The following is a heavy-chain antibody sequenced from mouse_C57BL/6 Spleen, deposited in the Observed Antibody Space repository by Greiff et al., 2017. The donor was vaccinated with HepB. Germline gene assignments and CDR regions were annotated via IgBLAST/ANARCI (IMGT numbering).Heavy chain of an antibody. J-gene: IGHJ4*01. CDR3: ARGGHYYGSSYDYAMDY. Sequence: QVQLQQPGAELVRPGSSVKLSCKASGYTFTSYWMHWVKQRPIQGLEWIGNIDPSDSETHYNQKFKDKATLTVDKSSSTAYMQLSSLTSEDSAVYYCARGGHYYGSSYDYAMDYWGQGTSVTVSS. V-gene: IGHV1-52*01. D-gene: IGHD1-1*01. CDR1: GYTFTSYW. CDR2: IDPSDSET.